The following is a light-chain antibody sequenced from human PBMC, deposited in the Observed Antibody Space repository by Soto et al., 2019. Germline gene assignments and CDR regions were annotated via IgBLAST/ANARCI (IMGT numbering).Light chain of an antibody. CDR3: QQRSSWPIT. CDR1: QSVSSY. V-gene: IGKV3-11*01. Sequence: EIVLTQSPATLSLSPGERATLSCRTSQSVSSYFAWYQQKPGRAPRLLIYDASNRATGIPARFIGSGSGTDFTLTISSLEPEDCAVYYCQQRSSWPITFGQGTRLEIK. J-gene: IGKJ5*01. CDR2: DAS.